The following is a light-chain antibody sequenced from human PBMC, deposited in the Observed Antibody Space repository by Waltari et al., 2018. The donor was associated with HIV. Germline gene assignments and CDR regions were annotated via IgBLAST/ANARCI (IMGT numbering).Light chain of an antibody. V-gene: IGLV1-47*01. J-gene: IGLJ2*01. CDR2: MND. CDR3: AVWDDSLGGAV. Sequence: QSVVTQPPSASGTPGPRVTISCSGSGSNIGTYSVHWYQHFPGTAPKRLIYMNDQRPSGVPGRFSGSQSGTSASLAISGLQYDDEADYYCAVWDDSLGGAVFGGGTKLTVL. CDR1: GSNIGTYS.